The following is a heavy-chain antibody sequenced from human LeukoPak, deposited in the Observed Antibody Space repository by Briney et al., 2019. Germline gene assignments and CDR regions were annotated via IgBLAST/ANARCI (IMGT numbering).Heavy chain of an antibody. J-gene: IGHJ3*02. CDR2: ISAYNGIT. CDR1: GYTFTSYG. D-gene: IGHD6-6*01. CDR3: VRVAGRQLNEAFDI. V-gene: IGHV1-18*01. Sequence: GASVKVSFKASGYTFTSYGISWVRQAPGQGLEWMGWISAYNGITNYVEKLQGRVSMTTDTSTTTAYMELRSLRSDDTAVYYFVRVAGRQLNEAFDIWGQGTMVTVSP.